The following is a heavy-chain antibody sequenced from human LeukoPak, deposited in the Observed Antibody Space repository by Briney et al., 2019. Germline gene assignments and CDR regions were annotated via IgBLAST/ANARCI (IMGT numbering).Heavy chain of an antibody. CDR2: IYYSGNT. V-gene: IGHV4-30-4*08. D-gene: IGHD2-2*01. J-gene: IGHJ5*02. CDR3: ASTNCSSAGCYGANWFDP. CDR1: GGSISSGDYY. Sequence: PSETLSLTCTVSGGSISSGDYYWSWIRQPPGKGLEWIGYIYYSGNTFHYNPSLKSRVNISVDTSKNQLSLRLSSVTAVDTAVYYCASTNCSSAGCYGANWFDPWGQGTLVTVSS.